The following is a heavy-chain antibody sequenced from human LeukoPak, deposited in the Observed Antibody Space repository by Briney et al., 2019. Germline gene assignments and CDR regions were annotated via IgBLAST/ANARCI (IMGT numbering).Heavy chain of an antibody. V-gene: IGHV3-7*03. CDR1: GFTFSSYW. CDR2: IKQDGSEK. Sequence: PGGSLRLSCAASGFTFSSYWMSWVRQAPGKGLEWVANIKQDGSEKYYVDSVKGRFTISRDNAKNSLYLQMNSLRAEDTAVYYCAKVGLAVAGIDYMDVWGKGTTVTISS. J-gene: IGHJ6*03. CDR3: AKVGLAVAGIDYMDV. D-gene: IGHD6-19*01.